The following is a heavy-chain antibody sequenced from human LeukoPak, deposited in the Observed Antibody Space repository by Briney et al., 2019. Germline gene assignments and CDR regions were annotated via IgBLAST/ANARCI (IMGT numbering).Heavy chain of an antibody. CDR3: ARDSFSSSWYIAY. D-gene: IGHD6-13*01. J-gene: IGHJ4*02. Sequence: PGGSLRLSCVASGFTFSRFWMNWVRQAPGKGLEWVSYISSSGSTIYYADSVKGRFTISRDNAKNSLYLQMNSLRAEDTAVYYCARDSFSSSWYIAYWGQGTLVTVSS. CDR2: ISSSGSTI. CDR1: GFTFSRFW. V-gene: IGHV3-48*04.